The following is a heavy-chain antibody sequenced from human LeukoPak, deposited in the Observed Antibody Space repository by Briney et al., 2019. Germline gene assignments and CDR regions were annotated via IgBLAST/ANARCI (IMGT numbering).Heavy chain of an antibody. D-gene: IGHD1-1*01. CDR2: IYYSGST. CDR3: ARDSPTGTSDY. CDR1: GGSISSYY. Sequence: PSETLSLTCTVSGGSISSYYWSWIRQPPGKGLEWIGYIYYSGSTNYNPSLKSRVTISVDTSKNQFSLKLSSVTAADTAVCYCARDSPTGTSDYWGQGTLVTVSS. J-gene: IGHJ4*02. V-gene: IGHV4-59*01.